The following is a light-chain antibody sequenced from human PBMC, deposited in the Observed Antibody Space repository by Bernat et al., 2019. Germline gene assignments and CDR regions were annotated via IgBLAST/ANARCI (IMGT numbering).Light chain of an antibody. CDR1: QSASSNY. CDR3: QQYGSSMYT. V-gene: IGKV3-20*01. CDR2: GIS. J-gene: IGKJ2*01. Sequence: EIVLTQPPGTLSLSPGERATLSCRASQSASSNYLAWYQQKPGQAPRLLIYGISTRATGIPDRFSGSGSGTDFTLTISSLEPEDFAVYYCQQYGSSMYTFGQGTKLDIK.